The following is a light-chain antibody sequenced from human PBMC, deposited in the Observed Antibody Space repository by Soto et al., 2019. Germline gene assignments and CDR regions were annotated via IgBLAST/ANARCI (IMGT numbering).Light chain of an antibody. CDR1: QSVSSN. CDR2: GAS. J-gene: IGKJ3*01. CDR3: QQYNNWPPIT. V-gene: IGKV3-15*01. Sequence: EIVMTQSPATLSVSPGERATLSCRASQSVSSNLTWYQQKPGQAPRLLIYGASTRATGIPARFSGSGSGTEFTLAISSLQSEDFAVYYCQQYNNWPPITFGPGTKVDIK.